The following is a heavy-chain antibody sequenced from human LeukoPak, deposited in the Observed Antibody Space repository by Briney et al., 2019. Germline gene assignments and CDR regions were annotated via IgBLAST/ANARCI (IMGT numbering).Heavy chain of an antibody. CDR1: GGTFSSYA. D-gene: IGHD3-22*01. Sequence: ASVKVSCKXSGGTFSSYAISWVRQAPGQGLEWMGGIIPIFGTANYAQKFQGRVTITTDESTSTAYMELSSLRSEDTAVYYCARDYYYDSSGYSNWGQGTLVTVSS. CDR2: IIPIFGTA. V-gene: IGHV1-69*05. CDR3: ARDYYYDSSGYSN. J-gene: IGHJ4*02.